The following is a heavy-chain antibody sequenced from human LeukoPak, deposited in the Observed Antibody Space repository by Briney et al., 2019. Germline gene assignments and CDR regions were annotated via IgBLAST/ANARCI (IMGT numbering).Heavy chain of an antibody. Sequence: PGGSLRLSCAASGFTFSNYSMNWVRPAPGKGLEWVSSISSSSSYIYYADSVKGRFTISRDNAKNSLYLQMNSLRAEDTAVYYCARDPTGSSSWDDYWGQGTLVTVSS. J-gene: IGHJ4*02. CDR3: ARDPTGSSSWDDY. V-gene: IGHV3-21*01. CDR1: GFTFSNYS. CDR2: ISSSSSYI. D-gene: IGHD6-13*01.